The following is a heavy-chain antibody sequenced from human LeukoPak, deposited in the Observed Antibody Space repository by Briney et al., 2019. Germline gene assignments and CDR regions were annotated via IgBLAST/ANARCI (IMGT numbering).Heavy chain of an antibody. CDR2: ISGSGGST. CDR3: AKDPLLVRGFDY. J-gene: IGHJ4*02. D-gene: IGHD3-10*01. Sequence: GRSLRLSCAASGFTFSSYAMSWVRQAPGKGLEWVSAISGSGGSTYYADSVKGRLTISRDNSKNTLYLQMNSLRAEDTAVYYCAKDPLLVRGFDYWGQGTLVTVSS. CDR1: GFTFSSYA. V-gene: IGHV3-23*01.